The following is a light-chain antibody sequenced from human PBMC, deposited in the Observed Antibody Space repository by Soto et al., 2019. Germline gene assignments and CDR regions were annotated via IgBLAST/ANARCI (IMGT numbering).Light chain of an antibody. V-gene: IGKV3-11*01. CDR1: QSIGSY. CDR3: QQLNTYPRT. CDR2: DAS. Sequence: EIVLTQSPATLSLSLGERATLSCRASQSIGSYLAWYQHKLGQPPRLLIYDASNRATGIPVRFSGSGSGTDFTLTISSLEPEDFATYYCQQLNTYPRTFGRGTKVE. J-gene: IGKJ1*01.